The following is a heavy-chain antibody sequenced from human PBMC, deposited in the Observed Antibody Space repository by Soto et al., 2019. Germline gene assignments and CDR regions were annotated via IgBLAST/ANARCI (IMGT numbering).Heavy chain of an antibody. CDR2: IIPIFGTA. CDR3: ARGPYYSGYDGYFDY. D-gene: IGHD5-12*01. CDR1: GGTFSSYA. V-gene: IGHV1-69*06. Sequence: SVKVSCKASGGTFSSYAISWVRQAPGQGLEWMGGIIPIFGTANYAQKFQSRVTITADKSTSTAYMELSSLRSEDTAVYYCARGPYYSGYDGYFDYWGQGTLVTVSS. J-gene: IGHJ4*02.